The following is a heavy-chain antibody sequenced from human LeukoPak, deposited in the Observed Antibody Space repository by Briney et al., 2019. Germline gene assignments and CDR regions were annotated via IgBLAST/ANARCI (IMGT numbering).Heavy chain of an antibody. CDR2: ISSISHYI. Sequence: PGGSLRLSCAGSGHSFRSHSMNWVRQAPGKGLEWVSSISSISHYIYYADSVKGRFTISRDNAKNSLYLQMNSLRAEDTALYYCTRDYYDSSGLPFDYWGQGTLVTVSS. V-gene: IGHV3-21*01. J-gene: IGHJ4*02. CDR1: GHSFRSHS. CDR3: TRDYYDSSGLPFDY. D-gene: IGHD3-22*01.